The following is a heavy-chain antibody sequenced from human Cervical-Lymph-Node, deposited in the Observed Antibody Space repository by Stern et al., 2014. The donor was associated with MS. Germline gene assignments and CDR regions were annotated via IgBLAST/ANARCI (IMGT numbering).Heavy chain of an antibody. CDR3: ARYDSSGSYYPYYFGVDV. Sequence: QVTLKESGPSLVKPTQTLTLTCSFSGFSLTTDGVGVGWIRQHPGKALEWLALIYWDDDKSYSPSLKSRLTITKDTSKNKVVLTMTNLDPVDSATYYCARYDSSGSYYPYYFGVDVWGQGTTVTVSS. CDR1: GFSLTTDGVG. V-gene: IGHV2-5*02. CDR2: IYWDDDK. D-gene: IGHD3-22*01. J-gene: IGHJ6*02.